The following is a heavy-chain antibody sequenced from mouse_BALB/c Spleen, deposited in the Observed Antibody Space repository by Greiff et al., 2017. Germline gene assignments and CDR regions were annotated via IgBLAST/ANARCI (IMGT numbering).Heavy chain of an antibody. J-gene: IGHJ2*01. CDR2: ISYSGST. CDR3: ARGFSY. V-gene: IGHV3-2*02. CDR1: GYSITSDYA. Sequence: EVKLMESGPGLVKPSQSLSLTCTVTGYSITSDYAWNWIRQFPGNKLEWMGYISYSGSTSYNPSLKSRISITRDTSKNQFFLQLNSVTTEDTATYYCARGFSYWGQGTTLTVSS.